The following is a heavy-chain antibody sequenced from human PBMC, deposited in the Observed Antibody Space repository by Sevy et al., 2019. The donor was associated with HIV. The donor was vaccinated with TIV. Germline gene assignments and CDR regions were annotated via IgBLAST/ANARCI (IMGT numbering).Heavy chain of an antibody. V-gene: IGHV5-51*01. J-gene: IGHJ4*02. CDR2: IYPGDSDT. CDR3: ATLEELWWCRY. CDR1: GYSFTSYW. Sequence: GESLNISCKGSGYSFTSYWIGWVGQLSGKGLEWMGIIYPGDSDTRYSPSFQGQVTISADKSISTAYLQWSSLKASDTAMYYCATLEELWWCRYWGQGTLVTVSS. D-gene: IGHD2-21*01.